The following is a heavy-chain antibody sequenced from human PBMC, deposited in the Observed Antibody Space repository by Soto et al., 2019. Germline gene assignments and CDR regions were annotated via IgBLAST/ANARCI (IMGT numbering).Heavy chain of an antibody. Sequence: PSETLSLTCTVSGGSISSGNYYWSWIRQPPGKGLEWIGFISYSGSAYYNPSLKSRVTISVDTSKNQFSLNLSFVTAADTAVYYCARLVYDSSGYRPGWGQGTLVTVSS. CDR1: GGSISSGNYY. V-gene: IGHV4-30-4*01. CDR2: ISYSGSA. D-gene: IGHD3-22*01. CDR3: ARLVYDSSGYRPG. J-gene: IGHJ4*02.